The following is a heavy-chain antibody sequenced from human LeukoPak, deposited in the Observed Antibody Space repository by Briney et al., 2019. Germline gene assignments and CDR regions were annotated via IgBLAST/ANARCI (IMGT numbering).Heavy chain of an antibody. CDR1: GGSFSGYY. CDR3: ARLPSIAAAYTNY. Sequence: PSETLSLTCAVYGGSFSGYYWSWIRQPPGKGLEWIGEINHSGSTNYNPSLKSRVTISVDTSKNQFSLKLSSVTAADTAVYYCARLPSIAAAYTNYWGQGTLVTVSS. J-gene: IGHJ4*02. D-gene: IGHD6-6*01. V-gene: IGHV4-34*01. CDR2: INHSGST.